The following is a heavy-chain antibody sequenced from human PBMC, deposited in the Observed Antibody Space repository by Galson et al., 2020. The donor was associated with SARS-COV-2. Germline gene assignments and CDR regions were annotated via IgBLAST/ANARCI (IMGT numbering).Heavy chain of an antibody. Sequence: ASVKVSCKVSGYTLTELSMHWVRQAPGKGLEWMGGFDPEDGEPNYAQKFQGRVTMTEDTSTDTAYMELSSLRSEDTAVYYCATARCELLAGYCYGMDVWGQGTTVTVSS. CDR2: FDPEDGEP. J-gene: IGHJ6*02. D-gene: IGHD1-26*01. CDR3: ATARCELLAGYCYGMDV. V-gene: IGHV1-24*01. CDR1: GYTLTELS.